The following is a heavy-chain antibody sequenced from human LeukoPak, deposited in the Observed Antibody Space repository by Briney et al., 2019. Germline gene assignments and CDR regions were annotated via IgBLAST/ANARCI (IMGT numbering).Heavy chain of an antibody. V-gene: IGHV1-18*01. J-gene: IGHJ6*02. D-gene: IGHD2-2*01. CDR2: ISAYNGDT. CDR1: GYTFTRYG. Sequence: GASVKVSCKASGYTFTRYGISWVRQAPGQGLEWMGWISAYNGDTNYAQKLQGRVTMTTDTSTSTAYMELRSLRSDDTAVYYCARADCASTTCYYYYYGMDVWGQGTTVTVSS. CDR3: ARADCASTTCYYYYYGMDV.